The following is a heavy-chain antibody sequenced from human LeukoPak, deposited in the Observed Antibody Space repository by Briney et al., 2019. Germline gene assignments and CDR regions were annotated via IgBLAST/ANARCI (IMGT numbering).Heavy chain of an antibody. D-gene: IGHD3-22*01. Sequence: GGSLRLSCAASGFTFSSYAMSWVRQAPGKGLVWVSRIHSDGSSTSYADSVRGRFTISRDDAKSTLYLQMNSLRAEDTAVYYCARSGWPYYFDYWGQGTLVTVSS. CDR1: GFTFSSYA. CDR2: IHSDGSST. CDR3: ARSGWPYYFDY. J-gene: IGHJ4*02. V-gene: IGHV3-74*01.